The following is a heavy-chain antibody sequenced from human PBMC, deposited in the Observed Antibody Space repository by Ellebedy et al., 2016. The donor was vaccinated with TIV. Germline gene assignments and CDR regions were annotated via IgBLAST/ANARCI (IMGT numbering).Heavy chain of an antibody. CDR2: MNPTSGKA. J-gene: IGHJ5*02. Sequence: ASVKVSCKASGYSFTTFDINWGRQAPGQGLEWVGWMNPTSGKAGYSEKFQGRVNMTSETSTRTAYMALNSLTSEDTAIYYCARGAFAEAQAAIGIDPWGQGTLVTVSS. V-gene: IGHV1-8*01. CDR3: ARGAFAEAQAAIGIDP. D-gene: IGHD5-24*01. CDR1: GYSFTTFD.